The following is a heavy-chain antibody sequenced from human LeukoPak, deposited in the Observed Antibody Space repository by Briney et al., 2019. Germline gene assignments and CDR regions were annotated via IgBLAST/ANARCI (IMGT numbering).Heavy chain of an antibody. CDR2: ISSSGGAT. D-gene: IGHD6-25*01. CDR1: GFTFNNFE. CDR3: ARINGQRTSIDY. J-gene: IGHJ4*02. V-gene: IGHV3-48*03. Sequence: PGGSLRLSCLASGFTFNNFEITWVRQAPGKGLEGVSYISSSGGATYYAESIKGRFTISRDNAKNSVFLQMNGLRPSDTSVYYCARINGQRTSIDYWGQGTLVTVSS.